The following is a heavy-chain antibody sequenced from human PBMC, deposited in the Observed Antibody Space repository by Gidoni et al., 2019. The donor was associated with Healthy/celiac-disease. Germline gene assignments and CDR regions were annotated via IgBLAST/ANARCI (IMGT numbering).Heavy chain of an antibody. J-gene: IGHJ4*02. V-gene: IGHV3-21*01. Sequence: EVQLVESGGGLVKPGGSLRLSCAASGFTFSSYSMNWVRQAPGKGLECVSSISSSSSYIYYADSVKGRFTISRDNAKNSLYLQMNSLRAEDTAVYYCARDPYCSGGSCYPENDYWGQGTLVTVSS. CDR2: ISSSSSYI. D-gene: IGHD2-15*01. CDR3: ARDPYCSGGSCYPENDY. CDR1: GFTFSSYS.